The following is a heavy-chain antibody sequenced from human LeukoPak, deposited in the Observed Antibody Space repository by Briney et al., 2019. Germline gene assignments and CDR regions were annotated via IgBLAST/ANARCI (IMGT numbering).Heavy chain of an antibody. J-gene: IGHJ4*02. V-gene: IGHV3-30*03. CDR1: GLTFRNYG. CDR3: ASHRGDYATGYFDY. CDR2: ISYDGSNK. D-gene: IGHD1-1*01. Sequence: XGSLRLSCAASGLTFRNYGMHWVRQAPGKGLEWVAIISYDGSNKYYADSVRGRFTISKDNSQNTLHLQMNSLRAEDTAVYYCASHRGDYATGYFDYWGQGTLVTVSS.